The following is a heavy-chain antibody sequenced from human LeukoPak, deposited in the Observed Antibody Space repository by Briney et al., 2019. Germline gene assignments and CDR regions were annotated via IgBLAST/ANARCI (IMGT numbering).Heavy chain of an antibody. Sequence: SETLSLTCTVSGGSISIYYWSLIRQPAGKGLEWIGRIYTSGSTNYNPSLKSRVTMSVDTSKNQFSLKQSSVTAADTAVYYCARDSSSWYCDYWGQGTLVTVSS. CDR1: GGSISIYY. V-gene: IGHV4-4*07. D-gene: IGHD6-13*01. J-gene: IGHJ4*02. CDR3: ARDSSSWYCDY. CDR2: IYTSGST.